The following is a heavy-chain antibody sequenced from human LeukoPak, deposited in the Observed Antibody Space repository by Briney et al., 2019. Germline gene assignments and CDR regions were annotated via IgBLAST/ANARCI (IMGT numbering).Heavy chain of an antibody. Sequence: SETLSLTCAVYGGSFSGYYWSWIRQPPGKGLEWIGEINHSGSTNYNPSLKSRVTISVDTSKNQFSLKLSSVTAADTAVYYCARHKIGLLWFGESRINWFDPWGQGTLVTVSS. D-gene: IGHD3-10*01. CDR2: INHSGST. CDR3: ARHKIGLLWFGESRINWFDP. CDR1: GGSFSGYY. V-gene: IGHV4-34*01. J-gene: IGHJ5*02.